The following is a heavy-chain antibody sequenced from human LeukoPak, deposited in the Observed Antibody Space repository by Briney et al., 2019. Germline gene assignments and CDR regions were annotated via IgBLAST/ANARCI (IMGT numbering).Heavy chain of an antibody. CDR3: ARLLVRGVLDN. Sequence: PSETLSLTCTVSGGSFTSYYWTWIRQPPGEGLEYIGYVYTSGSTNYNPSLKSRVTISVDTSKNQFSLRLSSVTAADTGVYYCARLLVRGVLDNWGQGTLFTVSS. CDR2: VYTSGST. V-gene: IGHV4-4*08. CDR1: GGSFTSYY. J-gene: IGHJ4*02. D-gene: IGHD3-10*01.